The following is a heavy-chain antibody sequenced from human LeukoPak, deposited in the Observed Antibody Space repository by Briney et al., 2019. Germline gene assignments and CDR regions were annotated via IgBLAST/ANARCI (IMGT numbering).Heavy chain of an antibody. Sequence: SETLSLTCTVSGGSISSSSYYWGWIRQPPGKGLEWIGSIYYSGSTYYNPSLKSRVTISVDTSKNQFSLKLSSVTAADTAVYYCARGKSRRELEPRRYNWFDPWGQGTLVTVSS. D-gene: IGHD1-1*01. CDR3: ARGKSRRELEPRRYNWFDP. J-gene: IGHJ5*02. CDR1: GGSISSSSYY. V-gene: IGHV4-39*07. CDR2: IYYSGST.